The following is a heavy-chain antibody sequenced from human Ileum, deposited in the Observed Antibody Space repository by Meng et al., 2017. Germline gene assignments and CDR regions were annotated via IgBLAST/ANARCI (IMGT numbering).Heavy chain of an antibody. CDR1: GFTFNNYG. Sequence: LGGAGAVLVQPGWSLVLAWCWSGFTFNNYGMGWVRQAPVKGLEWVAVSWHDGKNKYYGDSVKDRFTISRDNSKNILYLQLTSLTAEDTAVYYCARDPGREGPIDYWGQGTLVTVSS. J-gene: IGHJ4*02. CDR3: ARDPGREGPIDY. CDR2: SWHDGKNK. D-gene: IGHD1-26*01. V-gene: IGHV3-33*01.